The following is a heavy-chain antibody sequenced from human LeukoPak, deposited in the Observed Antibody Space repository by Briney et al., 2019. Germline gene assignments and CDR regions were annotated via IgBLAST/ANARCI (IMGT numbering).Heavy chain of an antibody. J-gene: IGHJ6*02. Sequence: PGGSLRLSCAASGFTFRSYNINWVRQAPGKGLEWVSSISSSSTYIYYADSVKGRFTISRDNAKNSLYLQMSSLRAEDTAVYYCAREGIVVVVTALYGMDVWGQGTTVTVSS. CDR1: GFTFRSYN. V-gene: IGHV3-21*01. D-gene: IGHD2-15*01. CDR2: ISSSSTYI. CDR3: AREGIVVVVTALYGMDV.